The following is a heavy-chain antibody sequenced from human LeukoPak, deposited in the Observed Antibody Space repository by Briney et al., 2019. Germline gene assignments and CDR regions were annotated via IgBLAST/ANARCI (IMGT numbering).Heavy chain of an antibody. Sequence: GASVKVSCKASGGTFSSYAISWVRQAPGQGLEWMGAIIPIFGTANYAQKFQGRVTITTDESTSTAYMELSSLRSEDTAVYYCARASGYADSNWFDHWGQGTLVTVSS. J-gene: IGHJ5*02. V-gene: IGHV1-69*05. CDR1: GGTFSSYA. CDR2: IIPIFGTA. D-gene: IGHD5-12*01. CDR3: ARASGYADSNWFDH.